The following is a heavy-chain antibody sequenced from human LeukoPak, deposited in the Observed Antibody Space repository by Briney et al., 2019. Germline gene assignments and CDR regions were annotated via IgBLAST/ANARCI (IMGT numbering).Heavy chain of an antibody. CDR2: ISSSSSTI. CDR1: GFTFSSYS. Sequence: PGGSLRLSCAASGFTFSSYSMNWVRQAPGKGLEWVSYISSSSSTIYYADSVKGRFTISRGNAKNSLYLQMNSLRAEDTVVYYCAREFNGGNGLYYYYYMDVWGKGTTVTVSS. V-gene: IGHV3-48*01. D-gene: IGHD4-23*01. CDR3: AREFNGGNGLYYYYYMDV. J-gene: IGHJ6*03.